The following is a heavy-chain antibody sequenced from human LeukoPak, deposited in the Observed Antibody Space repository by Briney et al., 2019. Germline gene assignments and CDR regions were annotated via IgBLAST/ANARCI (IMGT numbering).Heavy chain of an antibody. D-gene: IGHD3-10*01. CDR1: GFTFSSYA. V-gene: IGHV3-23*01. Sequence: PGGSLRLSCAASGFTFSSYAMSWVRQAPGKGLEWVSAISGSGGSTYYADSVKGRFTISRDNSKNTLYLQMNSLRAEDTAVYYCAKGDTYYYGSGAYYFDYWGQGTLVTVSS. J-gene: IGHJ4*02. CDR3: AKGDTYYYGSGAYYFDY. CDR2: ISGSGGST.